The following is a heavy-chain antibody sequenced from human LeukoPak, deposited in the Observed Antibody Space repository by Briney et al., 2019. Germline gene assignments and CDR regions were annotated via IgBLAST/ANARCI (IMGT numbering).Heavy chain of an antibody. D-gene: IGHD3-16*01. J-gene: IGHJ4*02. CDR1: GFTFSSYA. V-gene: IGHV3-30-3*01. CDR2: ISYDGSNK. Sequence: GGSLRLSCAASGFTFSSYAMPWVRQAPGKGLEWVAVISYDGSNKYYADSVKGRFTISRDNSKNTLYLQMNSLRAEDTAVYYCARGLRGWGQGTLVTVSS. CDR3: ARGLRG.